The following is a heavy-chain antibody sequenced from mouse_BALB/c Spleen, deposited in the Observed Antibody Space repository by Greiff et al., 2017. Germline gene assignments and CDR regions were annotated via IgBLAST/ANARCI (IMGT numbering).Heavy chain of an antibody. CDR3: ARDGGVTYAMDY. D-gene: IGHD2-2*01. V-gene: IGHV5-17*02. CDR1: GFTFSSFG. CDR2: ISSGSSTI. J-gene: IGHJ4*01. Sequence: EVQRVESGGGLVQPGGSRKLSCAASGFTFSSFGMHWVRQAPEKGLEWVAYISSGSSTIYYADTVKGRFTISRDNPKNTLFLQMTSLRSEDTAMYYCARDGGVTYAMDYWGQGTSVTVSS.